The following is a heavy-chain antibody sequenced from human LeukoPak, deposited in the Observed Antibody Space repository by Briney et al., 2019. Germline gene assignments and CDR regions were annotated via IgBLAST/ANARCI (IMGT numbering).Heavy chain of an antibody. J-gene: IGHJ4*02. CDR2: ISYDGSSK. CDR1: GFTFSSYG. D-gene: IGHD3-10*01. CDR3: AKIYGSGSYYNGDY. V-gene: IGHV3-30*18. Sequence: QSGGSLRLSCAASGFTFSSYGMHWVRQAPGKGLEWVAVISYDGSSKYYADSVKGRFTISRDNSKNTLYLQMNSLRAEDTAVYYCAKIYGSGSYYNGDYWGQGTLVTVSS.